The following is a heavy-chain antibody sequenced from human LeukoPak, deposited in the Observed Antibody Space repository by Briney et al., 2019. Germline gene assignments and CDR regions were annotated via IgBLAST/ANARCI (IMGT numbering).Heavy chain of an antibody. CDR2: ISSSSTYI. D-gene: IGHD3-22*01. J-gene: IGHJ4*02. CDR1: GFTFNSYS. Sequence: GGSLRLSCAASGFTFNSYSMNWVRLAPGKGLEWVSSISSSSTYIFYADSVKGRFTIFRDNAKNSLYLQMNSLRAEDTAIYYCARGHYYDSTGYPPGDWGQGTLVTVSS. V-gene: IGHV3-21*06. CDR3: ARGHYYDSTGYPPGD.